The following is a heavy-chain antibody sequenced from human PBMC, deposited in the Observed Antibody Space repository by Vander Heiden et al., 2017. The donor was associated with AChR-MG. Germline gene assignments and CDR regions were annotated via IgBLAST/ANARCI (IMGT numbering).Heavy chain of an antibody. CDR2: ISASSSYI. D-gene: IGHD5-18*01. Sequence: EVQLVESGGGLVKLGGSLRVSCAASGFTFSTYSMNWVRQAPGKGREWVSFISASSSYIHYADSVKGRFTISRDNAKTSLYLQMNSLRAEDTAVYYCARASGHNYGTLEDYHHYYAMDVWGQGTPVTVS. CDR1: GFTFSTYS. V-gene: IGHV3-21*02. J-gene: IGHJ6*02. CDR3: ARASGHNYGTLEDYHHYYAMDV.